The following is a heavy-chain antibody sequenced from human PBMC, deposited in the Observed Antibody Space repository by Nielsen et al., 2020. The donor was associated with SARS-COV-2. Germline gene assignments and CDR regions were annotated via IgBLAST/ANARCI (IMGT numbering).Heavy chain of an antibody. CDR3: AKDTFDYYDSSGYWDY. CDR1: GFTFDDYA. J-gene: IGHJ4*02. CDR2: ISWNSGSI. Sequence: SLKISCAASGFTFDDYAMHWVRQAPGKGLEWVSGISWNSGSIGYADSVKGRFTISRDNAKNSLYLQMNSLRAEDTALYYCAKDTFDYYDSSGYWDYWGQGTLVTVSS. V-gene: IGHV3-9*01. D-gene: IGHD3-22*01.